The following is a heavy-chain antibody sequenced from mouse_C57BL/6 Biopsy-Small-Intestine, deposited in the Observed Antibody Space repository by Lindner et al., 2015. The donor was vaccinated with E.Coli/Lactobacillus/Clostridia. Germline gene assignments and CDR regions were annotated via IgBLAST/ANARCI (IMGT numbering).Heavy chain of an antibody. V-gene: IGHV1-4*01. CDR3: ARGDWLANPHFDY. CDR1: GYTFTSYT. D-gene: IGHD1-1*01. J-gene: IGHJ2*01. CDR2: IYIGNGYT. Sequence: VQLQESGAELARPGDSVKMSCKASGYTFTSYTMHWVKQRPGQGLEWIGYIYIGNGYTEYNEKFKGKATLTSDTSSSTAYMQLSSLTSEDSAIYFCARGDWLANPHFDYWGQGTTLTVSS.